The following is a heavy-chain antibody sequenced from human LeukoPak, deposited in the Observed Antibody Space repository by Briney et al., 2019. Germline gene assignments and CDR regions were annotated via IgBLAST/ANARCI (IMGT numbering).Heavy chain of an antibody. CDR1: GFTFSSYW. J-gene: IGHJ4*02. D-gene: IGHD6-19*01. CDR3: ARLLVGSGWGFDY. CDR2: IKQDGSEK. V-gene: IGHV3-7*01. Sequence: PGGSLRLSCAASGFTFSSYWMSWVRQAPGKGLEWVANIKQDGSEKYYVDSVKGRFTISRDNAKNSLYLQMNSLGAEDTAVYYCARLLVGSGWGFDYWGQGTLVTVSS.